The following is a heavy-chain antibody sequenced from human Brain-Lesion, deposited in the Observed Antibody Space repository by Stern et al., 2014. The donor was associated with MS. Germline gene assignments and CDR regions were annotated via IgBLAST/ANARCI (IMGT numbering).Heavy chain of an antibody. J-gene: IGHJ4*02. Sequence: QVQLVQSGPGLVKPSQTLSLTCTVSGGSINSGDYHWTWIRQPPGKGLEWIGFITYSGTTYYKPSLQRRLTISVDTSKNQFSLKLRSVTAGDTAVYYYARSTVSAEYYFDYWGQGTLVTVSS. D-gene: IGHD4-11*01. CDR1: GGSINSGDYH. CDR2: ITYSGTT. V-gene: IGHV4-30-4*01. CDR3: ARSTVSAEYYFDY.